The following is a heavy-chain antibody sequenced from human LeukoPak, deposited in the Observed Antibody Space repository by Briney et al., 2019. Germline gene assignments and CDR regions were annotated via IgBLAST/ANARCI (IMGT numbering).Heavy chain of an antibody. Sequence: SETLSLTCAVYGGSFSGYYWSWIRQPPGKGLEWIGEINHSGSTNYNPSLKSRVTISVDTSKNQFSLRLSSVTAADTAVYYCARASAYSSSSGVNYWGQGTLVTVSS. CDR3: ARASAYSSSSGVNY. CDR1: GGSFSGYY. D-gene: IGHD6-6*01. V-gene: IGHV4-34*01. CDR2: INHSGST. J-gene: IGHJ4*02.